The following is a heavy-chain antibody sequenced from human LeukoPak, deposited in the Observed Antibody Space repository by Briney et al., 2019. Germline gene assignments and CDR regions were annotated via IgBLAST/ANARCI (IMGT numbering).Heavy chain of an antibody. CDR2: IYTSGST. J-gene: IGHJ3*02. D-gene: IGHD2-2*01. CDR1: GGSISSGSYY. Sequence: PSQTLSLTCTVSGGSISSGSYYWSWIRQPAGKGLEWIGRIYTSGSTNYNPSLKSRVTISVDTSKNQFSLKLSSVTAADTAVYYCARWYCSSTSCYEGDVAFDIWGQGTMVTVSS. V-gene: IGHV4-61*02. CDR3: ARWYCSSTSCYEGDVAFDI.